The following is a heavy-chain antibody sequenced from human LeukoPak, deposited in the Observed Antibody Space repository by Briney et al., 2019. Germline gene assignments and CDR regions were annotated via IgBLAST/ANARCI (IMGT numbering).Heavy chain of an antibody. CDR2: IIPMFGIA. D-gene: IGHD6-19*01. CDR1: GGTFSRYA. CDR3: ARDRPYTGGWRGFDY. V-gene: IGHV1-69*01. J-gene: IGHJ4*02. Sequence: ASVKVSCKASGGTFSRYAISWVRQAPGQGLEWMGGIIPMFGIANYAQKFQGRVTITADESTSTAYMELSSLRSEDTAVYYCARDRPYTGGWRGFDYWGPGTLVTVSS.